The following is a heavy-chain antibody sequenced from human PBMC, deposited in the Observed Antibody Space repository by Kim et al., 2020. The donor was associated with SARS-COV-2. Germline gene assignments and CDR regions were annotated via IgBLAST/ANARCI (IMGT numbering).Heavy chain of an antibody. D-gene: IGHD1-26*01. J-gene: IGHJ3*02. Sequence: STYYTPALKSRVTTSVDTTTNQFPLKLSSVTAADTAVYYCARAGRAFDIWGQGTMVTVSS. CDR3: ARAGRAFDI. V-gene: IGHV4-30-2*05. CDR2: ST.